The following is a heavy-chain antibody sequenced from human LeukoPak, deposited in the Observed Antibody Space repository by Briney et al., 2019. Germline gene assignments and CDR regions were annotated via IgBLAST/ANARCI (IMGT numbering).Heavy chain of an antibody. Sequence: PGGSLRLSCAASGFTFSSYWMSWVRQAPGKGLDWVANIKQDGSQKYYVDSVEGRFTISRDNAKNSLYLQMNSLRVEGTAVYYCARLGLPDYWGQGTLVTVSS. V-gene: IGHV3-7*03. J-gene: IGHJ4*02. CDR3: ARLGLPDY. CDR1: GFTFSSYW. CDR2: IKQDGSQK. D-gene: IGHD2-21*01.